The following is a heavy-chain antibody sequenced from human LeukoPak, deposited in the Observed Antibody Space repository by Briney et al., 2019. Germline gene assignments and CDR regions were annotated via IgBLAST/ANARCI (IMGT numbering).Heavy chain of an antibody. Sequence: GGSLRLSCAASGFTFSNDALHWVRQAPGKGLEWVSGISVSGGSIYYADSVTGRFTISRDNSKDTLYLQMNSLRVEDTALYYCAKEHSVLTMMRGLDSWGQGTLVTVSS. J-gene: IGHJ4*02. CDR2: ISVSGGSI. D-gene: IGHD3-22*01. V-gene: IGHV3-23*01. CDR1: GFTFSNDA. CDR3: AKEHSVLTMMRGLDS.